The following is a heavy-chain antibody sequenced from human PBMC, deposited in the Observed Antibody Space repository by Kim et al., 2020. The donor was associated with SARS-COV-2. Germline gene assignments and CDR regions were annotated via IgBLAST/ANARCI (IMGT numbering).Heavy chain of an antibody. CDR1: GYTFTNYL. Sequence: ASVKVSCKASGYTFTNYLITWVRQAPGQGLEWMGWISAYNGDTNYAQNFQGRVTLTTDTCTSTAYMELRSLRSDDTAVYYCARLSNIVGTTKGSAFDIWGQGTMVTVSS. CDR3: ARLSNIVGTTKGSAFDI. CDR2: ISAYNGDT. V-gene: IGHV1-18*01. D-gene: IGHD1-26*01. J-gene: IGHJ3*02.